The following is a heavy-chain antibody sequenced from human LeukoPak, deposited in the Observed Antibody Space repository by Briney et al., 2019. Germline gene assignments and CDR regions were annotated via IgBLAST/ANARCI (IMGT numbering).Heavy chain of an antibody. CDR1: GGSISSGGYS. J-gene: IGHJ5*02. V-gene: IGHV4-30-2*01. D-gene: IGHD6-13*01. CDR2: IYHSGST. CDR3: ARAPRYSSSSTNWFDP. Sequence: PSQTLSLTCAVSGGSISSGGYSWSWIRQPPGKGLEWIGYIYHSGSTYYNPSLKSRVTISVGRSKNQFSLKLSSVTAADTAVYYCARAPRYSSSSTNWFDPWGQGTLVTVSS.